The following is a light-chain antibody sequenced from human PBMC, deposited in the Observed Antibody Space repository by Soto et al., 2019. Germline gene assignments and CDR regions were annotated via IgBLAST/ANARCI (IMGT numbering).Light chain of an antibody. CDR3: QQSYKTLYT. V-gene: IGKV1-39*01. CDR2: AAS. CDR1: QSISVY. J-gene: IGKJ2*01. Sequence: DIQMTQSPSSLSASVGDRVTITCRASQSISVYLNWYQQKPGKAPNLLIYAASSLQSGVPSRFSGSGTGTHFTLTISSLQPEDFATYYCQQSYKTLYTFGQGTKLEIK.